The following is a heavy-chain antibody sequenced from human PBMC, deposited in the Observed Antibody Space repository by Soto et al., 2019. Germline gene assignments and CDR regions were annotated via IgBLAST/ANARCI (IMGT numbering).Heavy chain of an antibody. J-gene: IGHJ4*02. V-gene: IGHV4-34*01. CDR2: INHSGST. CDR3: ARTSSIAVAGTRSRKYYFDY. Sequence: QVQLQQWGAGLLKPSETLSLTCAVYGGSFSGYYWSWIRQPPGKGLEWIGEINHSGSTNYNPSLKSRVTISVDTSKNQVSLKLSSVTAADTAVYYCARTSSIAVAGTRSRKYYFDYWGQGTLVTVSS. CDR1: GGSFSGYY. D-gene: IGHD6-19*01.